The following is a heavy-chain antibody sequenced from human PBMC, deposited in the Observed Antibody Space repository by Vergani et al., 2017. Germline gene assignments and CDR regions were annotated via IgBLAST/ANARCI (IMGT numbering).Heavy chain of an antibody. CDR3: ATEGRITMVRGVFDY. CDR2: IIPIFGTA. V-gene: IGHV1-69*01. Sequence: QVQLVQSGAEVKKPGSSVKVSCKASGGTFSSYAISWVRQAPGQGLEWMGGIIPIFGTANYAQKFQGRVTITADESTSTAYMELRSLRSEDTAVYYCATEGRITMVRGVFDYWGQGTLVTVSS. J-gene: IGHJ4*02. D-gene: IGHD3-10*01. CDR1: GGTFSSYA.